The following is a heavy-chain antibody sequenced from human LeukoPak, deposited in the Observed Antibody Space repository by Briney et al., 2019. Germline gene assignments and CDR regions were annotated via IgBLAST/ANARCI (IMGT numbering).Heavy chain of an antibody. D-gene: IGHD1-26*01. J-gene: IGHJ4*02. Sequence: SETLSLTCTVSGGSISNYYWSWIRQPPGKGLEWIGYIYTSGSANYNPSLKSRVTISVDTSKNQFSLKLTSVTAADTAVYYCARHKGGRYSGSYLDYWGQATLVTVSS. CDR2: IYTSGSA. V-gene: IGHV4-4*09. CDR1: GGSISNYY. CDR3: ARHKGGRYSGSYLDY.